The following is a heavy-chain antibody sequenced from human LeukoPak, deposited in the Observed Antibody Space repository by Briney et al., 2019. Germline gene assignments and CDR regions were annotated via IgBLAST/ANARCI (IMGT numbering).Heavy chain of an antibody. Sequence: SETLSLTCTVSGGSISSYYWSWIRQPPGKGLEWIGCIHYSGSTNYNPSLKSRVTISVDTSKNQFSLKLNSVTAADTAVYYCARSGSGSYYNGYYYYMDVWGKGTTVTVSS. CDR2: IHYSGST. V-gene: IGHV4-59*01. J-gene: IGHJ6*03. CDR1: GGSISSYY. CDR3: ARSGSGSYYNGYYYYMDV. D-gene: IGHD3-10*01.